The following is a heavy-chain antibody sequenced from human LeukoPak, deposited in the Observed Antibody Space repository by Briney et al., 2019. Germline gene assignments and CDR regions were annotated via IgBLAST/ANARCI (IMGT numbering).Heavy chain of an antibody. CDR3: ARAKFGLSPFDP. CDR2: INPNSGGT. V-gene: IGHV1-2*02. J-gene: IGHJ5*02. Sequence: ASVKVSCKASGYTFTGYYMHWVRQAPGQRLEWMGWINPNSGGTNYAQKFQGRVTMTRDTSISTAYMELSRLRSDDTAVYYCARAKFGLSPFDPWGQGTLVTVSS. CDR1: GYTFTGYY. D-gene: IGHD3-16*01.